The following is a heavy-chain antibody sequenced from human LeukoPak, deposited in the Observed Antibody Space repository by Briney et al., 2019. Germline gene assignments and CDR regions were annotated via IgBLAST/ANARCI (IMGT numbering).Heavy chain of an antibody. CDR3: ARGRTGAAALDF. CDR2: STHSGST. D-gene: IGHD2-2*01. J-gene: IGHJ4*02. V-gene: IGHV4-34*01. Sequence: PSETLSLTCTVSGGSVSSADHYWSWVRQPPGKGLGWIGESTHSGSTNYNPSLKSRVTISVDTSKSQFSLKLTSMTAADTAVYYCARGRTGAAALDFWGPGALVTVSS. CDR1: GGSVSSADHY.